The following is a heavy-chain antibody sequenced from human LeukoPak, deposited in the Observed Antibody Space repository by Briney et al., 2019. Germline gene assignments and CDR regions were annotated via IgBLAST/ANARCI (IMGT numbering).Heavy chain of an antibody. CDR2: IKQDGSEK. D-gene: IGHD4-17*01. Sequence: GGSLGLSCAASGFTSSSYWMSWVRQAPGKGLEWVANIKQDGSEKYYVDSVKGRFTISRDNAKNSLYLQMNSLRAEDTAVYYCARDLGDYVDYFDYWGQGTLVTVSS. CDR1: GFTSSSYW. J-gene: IGHJ4*02. V-gene: IGHV3-7*01. CDR3: ARDLGDYVDYFDY.